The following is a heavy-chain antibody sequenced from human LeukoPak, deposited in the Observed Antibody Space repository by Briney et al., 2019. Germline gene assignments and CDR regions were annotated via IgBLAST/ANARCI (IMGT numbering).Heavy chain of an antibody. J-gene: IGHJ4*02. CDR3: ARLDGYNPAS. CDR2: IFFSGST. V-gene: IGHV4-38-2*01. Sequence: PSETLSLTCAVSGYSISSGYYWGWIRQPPGKGLEWIGSIFFSGSTYYNPSLKRRVTISVDTSKHQVSLKLSSVTAADTAVYFCARLDGYNPASWGQGTLVTVSS. CDR1: GYSISSGYY. D-gene: IGHD5-24*01.